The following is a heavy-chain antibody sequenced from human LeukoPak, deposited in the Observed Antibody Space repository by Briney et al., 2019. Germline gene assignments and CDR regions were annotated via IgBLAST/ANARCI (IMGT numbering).Heavy chain of an antibody. V-gene: IGHV1-69*04. J-gene: IGHJ4*02. CDR3: AREYDTSGYYRYFDY. Sequence: SVKVSCKSPGGTFSTYAINWVRQAPGQGLQWMGRIIPIVGTPNYAQMFQGRVTITADRSTSTAYMELSSLRSEDTAVYYCAREYDTSGYYRYFDYWGQGTLVTVSS. CDR1: GGTFSTYA. D-gene: IGHD3-22*01. CDR2: IIPIVGTP.